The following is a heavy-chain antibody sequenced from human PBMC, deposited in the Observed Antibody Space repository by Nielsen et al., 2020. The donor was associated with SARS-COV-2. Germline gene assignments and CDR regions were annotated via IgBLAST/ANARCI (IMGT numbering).Heavy chain of an antibody. CDR3: ARIHTMADYYYYGMDV. CDR1: GGSISSSSYY. V-gene: IGHV4-39*01. J-gene: IGHJ6*02. Sequence: SETLSLTCTVSGGSISSSSYYWGWIRQPPGKGLEWIGSIYYSGSTYYNPSLKSRVTISVDTSKNQFSLKLSSVTAADTAVYYCARIHTMADYYYYGMDVWGQGTTVTVSS. D-gene: IGHD3-3*01. CDR2: IYYSGST.